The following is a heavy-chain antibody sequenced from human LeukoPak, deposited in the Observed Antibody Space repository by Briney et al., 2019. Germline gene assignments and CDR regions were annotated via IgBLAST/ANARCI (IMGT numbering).Heavy chain of an antibody. CDR1: GGSFSNYY. Sequence: SETLSLTCGVSGGSFSNYYWSWIRQPAGKGLEWIGRIYTSGSTNYNPSLKSRVTMSVDTSNNQFSLKLTSVTAADMAVYYCARQPPQYYGMDVWGQGTTVTVSS. J-gene: IGHJ6*02. V-gene: IGHV4-4*07. CDR3: ARQPPQYYGMDV. D-gene: IGHD1-14*01. CDR2: IYTSGST.